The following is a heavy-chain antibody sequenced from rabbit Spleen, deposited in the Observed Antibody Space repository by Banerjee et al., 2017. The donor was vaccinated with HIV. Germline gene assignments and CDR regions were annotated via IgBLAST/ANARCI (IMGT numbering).Heavy chain of an antibody. Sequence: QEQLEESGGGLVKPGGTLTLTCKASGIDFSNYYYMYWVRQAPGKGLEWIACINAVTGKAVYASWAKGRFTVSRTSSTTVTLQMTSLTAADTATYFCARDAGDGYAKFNLWGPGTLVTVS. J-gene: IGHJ4*01. CDR3: ARDAGDGYAKFNL. D-gene: IGHD6-1*01. CDR2: INAVTGKA. CDR1: GIDFSNYYY. V-gene: IGHV1S45*01.